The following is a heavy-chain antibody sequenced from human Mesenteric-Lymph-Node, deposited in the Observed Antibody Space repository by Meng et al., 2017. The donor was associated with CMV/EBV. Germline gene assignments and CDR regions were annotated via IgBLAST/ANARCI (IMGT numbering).Heavy chain of an antibody. J-gene: IGHJ4*02. CDR1: GFTFSNYA. D-gene: IGHD5-12*01. V-gene: IGHV3-23*03. CDR3: AKGVAGYGIFDS. Sequence: GESLKISCAASGFTFSNYAMSWVRQAPGKGLEWASVIYNDGRTTYYADSVKGRSTISRDNSKNTLYLQVNSLRAEDTAVYFCAKGVAGYGIFDSWGQGTLVTVSS. CDR2: IYNDGRTT.